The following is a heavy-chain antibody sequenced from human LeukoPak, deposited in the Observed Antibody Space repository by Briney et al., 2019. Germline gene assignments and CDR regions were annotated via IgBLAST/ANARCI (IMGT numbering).Heavy chain of an antibody. D-gene: IGHD5-12*01. J-gene: IGHJ4*02. CDR3: ARHFGYNGYDGDY. CDR2: IYPGDSDI. CDR1: GYSFTSYW. Sequence: GESLKISCKGSGYSFTSYWIGWVRQMPGKGLEWMGIIYPGDSDIRYSPSFQGQITISADKSITTAYLQWSSLRASDTAMYYYARHFGYNGYDGDYWGQGTLVTVSS. V-gene: IGHV5-51*01.